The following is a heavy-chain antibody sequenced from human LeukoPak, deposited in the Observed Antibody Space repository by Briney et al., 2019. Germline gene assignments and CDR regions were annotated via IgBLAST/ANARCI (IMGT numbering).Heavy chain of an antibody. CDR1: GFTFSDYY. CDR3: ARDLADTAMVNPFDY. V-gene: IGHV3-11*04. Sequence: PGGSLRLPCAASGFTFSDYYMSWIRQAPGKGLEWVSYISSSGSTIYYADSVKGRFTIFRDNAKNSLYLQMNSLRAEDTAVYYCARDLADTAMVNPFDYWGQGTLVTVSS. CDR2: ISSSGSTI. D-gene: IGHD5-18*01. J-gene: IGHJ4*02.